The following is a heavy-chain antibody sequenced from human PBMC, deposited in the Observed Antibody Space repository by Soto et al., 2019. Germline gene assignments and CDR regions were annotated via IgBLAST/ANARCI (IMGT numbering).Heavy chain of an antibody. CDR1: GYTFTSHG. CDR2: ISTFHGSI. V-gene: IGHV1-18*01. Sequence: QVQLVQSGGEVKKPGASVKVSCKAAGYTFTSHGISWVRQAPGQGFEWMGWISTFHGSINYAQKFQGRVTMTTDTSTSTAYMELRSLRSDDTAVYYCARFYSSGWPRGYFDYWGQGTPVTVSA. D-gene: IGHD6-19*01. CDR3: ARFYSSGWPRGYFDY. J-gene: IGHJ4*02.